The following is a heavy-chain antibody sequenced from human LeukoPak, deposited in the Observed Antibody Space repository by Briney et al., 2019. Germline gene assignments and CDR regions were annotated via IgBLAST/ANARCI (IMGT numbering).Heavy chain of an antibody. CDR1: GYTFTSYY. CDR2: INPSGGST. Sequence: ASVKVSCKASGYTFTSYYMHWVRQAPGQGLEWMGIINPSGGSTSYAQKFQGRVTMTRDTSTSTVYMELSSPRSEDTAVYYCAREDGVQLWLRSLDYWGQGTLVTVSS. J-gene: IGHJ4*02. V-gene: IGHV1-46*01. CDR3: AREDGVQLWLRSLDY. D-gene: IGHD5-18*01.